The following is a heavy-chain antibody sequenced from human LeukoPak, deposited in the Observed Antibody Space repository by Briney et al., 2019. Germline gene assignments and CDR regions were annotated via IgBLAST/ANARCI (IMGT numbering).Heavy chain of an antibody. Sequence: SETLSLTCTVSGGSISSYYWGWIRQPAGKGLEWIGRIYTSGSTNYNPSLKSRVTMSVDTSKNQFSLKLSSVTAADTAVYYCATLYDYVWGSYRHSWFDPWGQGTLVTVSS. J-gene: IGHJ5*02. CDR3: ATLYDYVWGSYRHSWFDP. CDR2: IYTSGST. CDR1: GGSISSYY. V-gene: IGHV4-4*07. D-gene: IGHD3-16*02.